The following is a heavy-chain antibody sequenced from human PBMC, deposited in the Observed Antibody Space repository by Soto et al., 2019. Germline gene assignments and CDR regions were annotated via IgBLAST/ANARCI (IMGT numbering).Heavy chain of an antibody. CDR2: SDPRGGSP. V-gene: IGHV1-46*01. Sequence: ASVKVSCKTSGYTFTKYFVHWLRQAPGQGLEWLGNSDPRGGSPTYAHKFHDRVSMTIDKSTGEVDLELISLRSDDSAVYYCAREMPSTFYFDYWGQGALVTVSS. CDR1: GYTFTKYF. CDR3: AREMPSTFYFDY. J-gene: IGHJ4*02. D-gene: IGHD3-16*01.